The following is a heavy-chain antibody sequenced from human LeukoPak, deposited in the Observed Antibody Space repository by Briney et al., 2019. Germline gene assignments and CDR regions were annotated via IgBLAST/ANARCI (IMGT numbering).Heavy chain of an antibody. CDR3: AREGSSSGPGWFDP. Sequence: ASVKVSFKASGYTFTSYYMHWVRQAPGQGLEWMGIINPSGGSASYAQKFQGRVTMTRYMSTSTVYMELSRLRSEDTAVYYCAREGSSSGPGWFDPWGQGTLVTVSS. CDR1: GYTFTSYY. V-gene: IGHV1-46*01. D-gene: IGHD6-6*01. J-gene: IGHJ5*02. CDR2: INPSGGSA.